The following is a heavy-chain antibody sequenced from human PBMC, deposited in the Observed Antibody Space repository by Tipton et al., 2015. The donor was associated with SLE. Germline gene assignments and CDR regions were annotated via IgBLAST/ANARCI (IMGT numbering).Heavy chain of an antibody. Sequence: TLSLTCTVSGGSISSSSYYWGWIRQPPGKGLEWIGEINHSGSTNYNPSLKSRVTISVDTSKNQFSLKLSSVTAADTAVYYCARKGVEQWLAFAGEVAYSYYMDVWDKGTTVTVSS. CDR1: GGSISSSSYY. CDR2: INHSGST. V-gene: IGHV4-39*07. CDR3: ARKGVEQWLAFAGEVAYSYYMDV. D-gene: IGHD6-19*01. J-gene: IGHJ6*03.